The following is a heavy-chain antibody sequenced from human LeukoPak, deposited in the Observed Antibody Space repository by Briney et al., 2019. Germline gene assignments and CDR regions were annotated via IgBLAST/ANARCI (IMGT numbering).Heavy chain of an antibody. D-gene: IGHD3-3*01. J-gene: IGHJ3*02. CDR3: ARDGRVGARGYYDFWSGYVDAFDI. V-gene: IGHV4-4*07. Sequence: SETLSLTCTVSGGSISSYYWSWIRQPAGKGLEWIGRIYTSGSTNYNPSLKSRVTMSVDTSKNQFSLKLSSVTAADTAVYYCARDGRVGARGYYDFWSGYVDAFDIWGQGTMVTVSS. CDR1: GGSISSYY. CDR2: IYTSGST.